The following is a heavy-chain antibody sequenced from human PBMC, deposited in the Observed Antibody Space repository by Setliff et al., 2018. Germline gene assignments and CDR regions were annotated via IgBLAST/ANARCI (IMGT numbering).Heavy chain of an antibody. V-gene: IGHV3-23*03. D-gene: IGHD3-10*01. Sequence: VGSLRLSCAASGFTFSNYAMNWVRQAPGKGLEWVSVIYSDGSSTYYGDSVKGRFTISRDNSQNTLYLQMNSLRAEDTAVYYCAKDRPQGVNGRSLDYWGRGALVTVSS. CDR3: AKDRPQGVNGRSLDY. J-gene: IGHJ4*02. CDR2: IYSDGSST. CDR1: GFTFSNYA.